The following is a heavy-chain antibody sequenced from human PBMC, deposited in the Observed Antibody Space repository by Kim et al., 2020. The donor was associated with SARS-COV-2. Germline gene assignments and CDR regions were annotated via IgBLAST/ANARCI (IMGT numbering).Heavy chain of an antibody. J-gene: IGHJ4*02. Sequence: SVKVSCKASGDTFNNFAISWVRQAPGQGLEWMGGIIPIFGTANYARKFKDRLTITADESTSTDYMELSSLTSDDTAGYYCAGSHDGVGYYHYQWGQGTL. CDR3: AGSHDGVGYYHYQ. V-gene: IGHV1-69*13. D-gene: IGHD2-2*03. CDR2: IIPIFGTA. CDR1: GDTFNNFA.